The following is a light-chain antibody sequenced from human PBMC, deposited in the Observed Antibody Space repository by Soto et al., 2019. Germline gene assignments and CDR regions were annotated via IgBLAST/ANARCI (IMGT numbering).Light chain of an antibody. Sequence: QSALTQRASVSGSPGQSITISCTGTSSDVGGYNYVSWYQQHPGKAPKLMIYDVSNRPSGVSNRFSGSKSGNTASLTISGLQAEDEADYYCSSYTSSSTSVVFGGGTKLTVL. J-gene: IGLJ2*01. V-gene: IGLV2-14*01. CDR1: SSDVGGYNY. CDR3: SSYTSSSTSVV. CDR2: DVS.